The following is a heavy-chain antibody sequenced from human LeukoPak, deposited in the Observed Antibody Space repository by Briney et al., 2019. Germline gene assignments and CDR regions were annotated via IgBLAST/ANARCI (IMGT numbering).Heavy chain of an antibody. CDR1: GFTFSGYG. D-gene: IGHD4-11*01. CDR3: AREMTTPDDAFDI. V-gene: IGHV3-30*02. J-gene: IGHJ3*02. CDR2: IRYDGSNK. Sequence: PGGSLRLSCAASGFTFSGYGMHWVRQAPGKGLEWVAFIRYDGSNKYHADSVKGRFTISRDNSKNILSLQMNSLRAEDTAVYYCAREMTTPDDAFDIWGQGTMVTVSS.